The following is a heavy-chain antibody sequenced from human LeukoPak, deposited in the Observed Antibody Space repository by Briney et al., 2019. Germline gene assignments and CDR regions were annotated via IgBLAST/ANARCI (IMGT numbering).Heavy chain of an antibody. D-gene: IGHD6-19*01. CDR2: ISWNSGYI. Sequence: GGSLRLSCAASGFTFDNYAMHWVRQAPGKGLEWLSIISWNSGYIGYADSVKGRFTISRDNAKKSLDLQVNSLRAEDTAFYYCAKVRGTYSSGYFFDYWGQGTLVTVSS. J-gene: IGHJ4*02. V-gene: IGHV3-9*01. CDR1: GFTFDNYA. CDR3: AKVRGTYSSGYFFDY.